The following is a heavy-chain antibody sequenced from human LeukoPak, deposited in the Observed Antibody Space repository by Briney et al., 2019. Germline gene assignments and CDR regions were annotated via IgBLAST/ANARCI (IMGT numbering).Heavy chain of an antibody. CDR1: GGSISSYY. CDR3: ARDTLYFGAVGYYYGMGV. D-gene: IGHD3-9*01. CDR2: IYYTGST. V-gene: IGHV4-59*01. Sequence: SETLSLTCTVSGGSISSYYWSWIRQPPGKGLEWIGYIYYTGSTNYNPSLKSRVTISVDMSKNQFSLKLSSVTAADTAVYYCARDTLYFGAVGYYYGMGVWGQGTTVTVSS. J-gene: IGHJ6*02.